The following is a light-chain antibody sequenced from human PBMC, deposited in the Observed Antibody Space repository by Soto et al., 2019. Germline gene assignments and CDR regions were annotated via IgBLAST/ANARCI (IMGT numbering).Light chain of an antibody. CDR1: QSVLYSSNNKNY. V-gene: IGKV4-1*01. J-gene: IGKJ5*01. Sequence: DIVMTQSPDSLAVSLGERATINCKSSQSVLYSSNNKNYLAWYQQKPGQPPKLLIYWASTRESGVPDRFSGSGSGTDFTLTISSLQAEDVAVYYCQQSTQLPPTFGQGTRLEIK. CDR3: QQSTQLPPT. CDR2: WAS.